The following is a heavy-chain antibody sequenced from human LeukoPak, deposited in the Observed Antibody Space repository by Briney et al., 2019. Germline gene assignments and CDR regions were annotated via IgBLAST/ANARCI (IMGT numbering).Heavy chain of an antibody. Sequence: SQTLSLTCTVSGGSLSTVGYYWSWTRQPAGKGLEWIGRIYARGNTNYNPSLESRVAMSLDTSKNQFSLKLTSVTAADTAVYFCVRDRSSGDAFDIWGQGTVVTVSS. CDR2: IYARGNT. J-gene: IGHJ3*02. V-gene: IGHV4-61*02. CDR1: GGSLSTVGYY. CDR3: VRDRSSGDAFDI. D-gene: IGHD2-2*01.